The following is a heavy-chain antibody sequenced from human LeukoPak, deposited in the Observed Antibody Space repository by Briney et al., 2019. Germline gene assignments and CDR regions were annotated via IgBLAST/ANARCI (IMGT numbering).Heavy chain of an antibody. D-gene: IGHD7-27*01. CDR1: GGSLGGYH. J-gene: IGHJ4*02. CDR2: IFYSGDT. Sequence: SETLSLTCTVSGGSLGGYHWGWIRQPPGKGLEWIGYIFYSGDTTYNPSLKSRVTISIDTPKNQFSLKMTSATAADTAVYFCARDKQPGDNWGPGTLVTVSS. CDR3: ARDKQPGDN. V-gene: IGHV4-59*01.